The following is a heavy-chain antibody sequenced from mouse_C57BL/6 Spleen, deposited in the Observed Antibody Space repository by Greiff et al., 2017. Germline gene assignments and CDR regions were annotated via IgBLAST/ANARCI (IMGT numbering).Heavy chain of an antibody. V-gene: IGHV1-69*01. Sequence: QVQLQQPGAELVMPGASVKLSCKASGYTFTSYWMHWVKQRPGQGLEWIGEIDPSDSYTNYNQKFKGKSTLTVDKSSSTAYMQLSRLTSEDSAVYYCAKGDPWFAYWGQGTLVTVSA. CDR1: GYTFTSYW. CDR2: IDPSDSYT. J-gene: IGHJ3*01. CDR3: AKGDPWFAY.